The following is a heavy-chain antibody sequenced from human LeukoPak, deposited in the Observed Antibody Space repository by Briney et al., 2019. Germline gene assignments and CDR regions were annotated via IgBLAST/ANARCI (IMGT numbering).Heavy chain of an antibody. CDR1: GFTLRSKW. D-gene: IGHD6-13*01. Sequence: SGGSLRLSCAASGFTLRSKWMSWVRQAPGKGLEWVASIKQDGSETYYVDSLKGRFTISRDNAQNSMFLHMISLRVDDTAVYYCARVWAAENSSSWDPGVYWGQGTLVTVSS. V-gene: IGHV3-7*01. CDR2: IKQDGSET. CDR3: ARVWAAENSSSWDPGVY. J-gene: IGHJ4*02.